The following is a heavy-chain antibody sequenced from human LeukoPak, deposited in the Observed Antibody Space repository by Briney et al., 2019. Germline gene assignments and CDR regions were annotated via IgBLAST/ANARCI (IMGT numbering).Heavy chain of an antibody. D-gene: IGHD6-13*01. CDR1: GGSSSGYY. J-gene: IGHJ6*03. V-gene: IGHV4-34*01. Sequence: SETLSLTCAVYGGSSSGYYWSWIRQPPGKGLEWIGEINHSGSTNYNPSLKSRVTISVDTSKNQFSLKLSSVTAADTAVYYCARGRHPGGIAAAGPSRRYYYYMDVRGKGTTVTVSS. CDR3: ARGRHPGGIAAAGPSRRYYYYMDV. CDR2: INHSGST.